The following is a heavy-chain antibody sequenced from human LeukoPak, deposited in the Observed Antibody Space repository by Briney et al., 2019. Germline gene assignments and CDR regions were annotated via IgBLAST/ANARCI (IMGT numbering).Heavy chain of an antibody. CDR1: GFTVSPNY. CDR2: IYRGGST. J-gene: IGHJ4*02. D-gene: IGHD2-15*01. CDR3: ASASCSGSSCFSGYFDY. V-gene: IGHV3-53*01. Sequence: GGSLRLSCAASGFTVSPNYMSWVRQAPGKGLEWVSVIYRGGSTYYADSVRDRFIISRDNSKNNPYLQMNSLIAEDTAVYYCASASCSGSSCFSGYFDYWGQGTLVTVSS.